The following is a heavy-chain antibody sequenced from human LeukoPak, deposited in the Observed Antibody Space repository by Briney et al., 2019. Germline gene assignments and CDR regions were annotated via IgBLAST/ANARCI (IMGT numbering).Heavy chain of an antibody. J-gene: IGHJ4*02. CDR3: ARDFVRYYDSSGYYYY. CDR2: INPSGGST. Sequence: ASVKVSCKASGYTFTSYYMHWVRQAPGQGLEWMGIINPSGGSTSYAQKFQGRVTMTRDTSTSTVYMELSSLRSEDTAVYYCARDFVRYYDSSGYYYYWGQGTLVTVSS. V-gene: IGHV1-46*01. CDR1: GYTFTSYY. D-gene: IGHD3-22*01.